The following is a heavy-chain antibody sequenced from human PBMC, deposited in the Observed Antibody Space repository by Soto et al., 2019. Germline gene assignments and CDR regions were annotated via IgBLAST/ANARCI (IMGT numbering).Heavy chain of an antibody. CDR2: IIPIFGTA. CDR1: GGTFSSYA. Sequence: QVRLVQSGAEVKKPGSSVKVSCKASGGTFSSYAISWVRQAPGQGLEWMGGIIPIFGTANYAQNFQGRVTITADEFIYTAYMELSSLRSEDTAVYSCARGDSSSWIFDYWGQGTLVIVSS. V-gene: IGHV1-69*01. CDR3: ARGDSSSWIFDY. J-gene: IGHJ4*02. D-gene: IGHD6-13*01.